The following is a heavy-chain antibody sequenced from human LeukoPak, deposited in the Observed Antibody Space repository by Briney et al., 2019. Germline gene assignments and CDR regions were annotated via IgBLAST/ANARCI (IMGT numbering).Heavy chain of an antibody. V-gene: IGHV1-2*02. Sequence: DSVEVSCKASGYTFSGTGWYLYWLRQAPGQGLECMGWIYPYTGATHYAQKFQGRVAMTRDTSISTAYMELSRLRPDDTAVYYCARDGPAQMVDFDYWGQGTLVTVSS. CDR2: IYPYTGAT. CDR1: GYTFSGTGWY. D-gene: IGHD3-10*01. J-gene: IGHJ4*02. CDR3: ARDGPAQMVDFDY.